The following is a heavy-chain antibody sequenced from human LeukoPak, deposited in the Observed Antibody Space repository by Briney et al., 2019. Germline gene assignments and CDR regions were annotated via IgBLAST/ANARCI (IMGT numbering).Heavy chain of an antibody. V-gene: IGHV3-23*01. Sequence: GGSLRLSCAASGFTFSSYAMSWVRQAPGKGLEWVSGSGSGGGTSYTDSVQGRFAISRDNSKNTLYLQMNSLRAEDTAIYYCAKRISGPFGFFDSWGQGTLVTVSS. CDR3: AKRISGPFGFFDS. CDR2: SGSGGGT. CDR1: GFTFSSYA. D-gene: IGHD6-19*01. J-gene: IGHJ4*02.